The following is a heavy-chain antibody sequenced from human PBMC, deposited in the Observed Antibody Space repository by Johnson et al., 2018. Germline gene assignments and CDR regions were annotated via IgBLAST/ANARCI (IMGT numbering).Heavy chain of an antibody. Sequence: QVQLVQSGGGVVQPGRPLRLSCAASGFTFSSYGMHWVRQAPGTGLEWVAVISSDGSNKYSADSVKGRFTISRDNSKNTLYLQMNSLRAEDTAVYYCAKRWLGYIQHWGQGTLVTVSS. D-gene: IGHD2-15*01. V-gene: IGHV3-30*18. CDR3: AKRWLGYIQH. J-gene: IGHJ1*01. CDR2: ISSDGSNK. CDR1: GFTFSSYG.